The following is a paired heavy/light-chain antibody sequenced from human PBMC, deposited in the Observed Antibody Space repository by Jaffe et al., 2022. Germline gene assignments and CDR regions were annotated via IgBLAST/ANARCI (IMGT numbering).Heavy chain of an antibody. V-gene: IGHV2-70*20. D-gene: IGHD2-15*01. J-gene: IGHJ4*02. CDR3: SRIGPAVYCSGVSCFSLGLSFFDY. CDR2: IDWDDDK. CDR1: GFSLSDSGVC. Sequence: QVTLRESGPAVVKPTQTLTLTCTFSGFSLSDSGVCVSWVRQAPGKALEWLALIDWDDDKYYSTSLKTRLTISKDTSKNQVVLTMTDMDPVDTATYFCSRIGPAVYCSGVSCFSLGLSFFDYWGRGTLVTVSS.
Light chain of an antibody. V-gene: IGKV2-29*02. Sequence: DIVLTQTPPSLSVTPGQPASISCKSSESLLHSDGKTYLYWYLQKAGQSPQLLIYEVSSRFSGVPDRFSGSGSGTDFTLKISRVEADDVGVYYCMQGIHLPPVTFGGGTKVEIK. CDR2: EVS. J-gene: IGKJ4*01. CDR3: MQGIHLPPVT. CDR1: ESLLHSDGKTY.